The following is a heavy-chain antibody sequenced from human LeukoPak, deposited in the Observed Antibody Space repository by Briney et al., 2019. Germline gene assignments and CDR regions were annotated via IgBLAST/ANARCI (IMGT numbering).Heavy chain of an antibody. J-gene: IGHJ4*02. CDR1: GGSISSGSYY. D-gene: IGHD3-22*01. V-gene: IGHV4-61*02. Sequence: PSETLSLTCTVSGGSISSGSYYWSWIRQPAGKGLEWIGRIYTSGSTNYNPSLKSRVTISVDTSKNQFSLKLSSVTAADTAVYYCARDGYYYDSSGYYYIGYFDYWGQGTLVTVSS. CDR2: IYTSGST. CDR3: ARDGYYYDSSGYYYIGYFDY.